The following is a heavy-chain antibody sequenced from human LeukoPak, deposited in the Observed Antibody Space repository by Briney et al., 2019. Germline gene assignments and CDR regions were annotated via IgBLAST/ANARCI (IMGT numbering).Heavy chain of an antibody. D-gene: IGHD7-27*01. V-gene: IGHV3-23*01. CDR2: ISGSGGST. J-gene: IGHJ4*02. Sequence: PGGTLRLSCAASGFTFSSYAMSWVRQAPGKGLEWVSAISGSGGSTYYADSVKGRFTISRDNSKNTLYLQMNSLRAEDTAVYYCAKTGGRGPYFDYWGQGTLVTVPS. CDR1: GFTFSSYA. CDR3: AKTGGRGPYFDY.